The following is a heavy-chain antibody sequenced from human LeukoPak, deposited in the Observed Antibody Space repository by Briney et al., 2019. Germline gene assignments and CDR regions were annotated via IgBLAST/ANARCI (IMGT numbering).Heavy chain of an antibody. CDR3: ARDRSSVYFDY. CDR2: IWYDGSDK. D-gene: IGHD5/OR15-5a*01. V-gene: IGHV3-33*01. Sequence: GGSLRLSCAASGFTFSRHGMHWVRRAPGKGLEWVAVIWYDGSDKYYADSVKGRFTISRDNSKNTVNLQMNSLRAEDTAVYYCARDRSSVYFDYWGQGTPVTVSS. CDR1: GFTFSRHG. J-gene: IGHJ4*02.